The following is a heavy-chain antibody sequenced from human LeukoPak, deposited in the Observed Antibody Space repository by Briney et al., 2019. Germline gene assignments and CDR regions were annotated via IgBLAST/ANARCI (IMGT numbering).Heavy chain of an antibody. V-gene: IGHV3-21*01. J-gene: IGHJ6*03. CDR2: ITSSSSYA. Sequence: ESGGSLRLSCEASGFTFSTYNMNWVRQAPGKRLEWVSSITSSSSYAFYADSVKGRFTISRDNAKSSLYLQMNNLRAEDTAVYYCARDPYSGHYGNDYYYYMDVWGKGTTVTISS. CDR1: GFTFSTYN. CDR3: ARDPYSGHYGNDYYYYMDV. D-gene: IGHD5-12*01.